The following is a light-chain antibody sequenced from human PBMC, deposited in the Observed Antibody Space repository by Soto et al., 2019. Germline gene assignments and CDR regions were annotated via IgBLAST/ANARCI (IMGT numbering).Light chain of an antibody. Sequence: EIVMTQSPATLSVSPGDRATLFCRASQSVSSNLAWYQQKPGQAPRLLIYGASTRATGIPARFSGSGSGTEFTLTISSLQSEDFAVYYCQQYNKWPRTFGQGIKVEIK. J-gene: IGKJ1*01. V-gene: IGKV3-15*01. CDR1: QSVSSN. CDR3: QQYNKWPRT. CDR2: GAS.